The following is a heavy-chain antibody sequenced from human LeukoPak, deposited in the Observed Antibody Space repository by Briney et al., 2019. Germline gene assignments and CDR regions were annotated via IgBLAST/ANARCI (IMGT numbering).Heavy chain of an antibody. V-gene: IGHV4-59*01. D-gene: IGHD3-9*01. CDR2: VYYSGST. Sequence: SETLSLTCTVSGGSISSYYWSWIRQPPGKGLEWSGYVYYSGSTYYNPSLKSRVTISVDTSKKQFSLKLTSVTTADTAVYYCARGQDLRGSPTIYPFDYWGQGTLVTVSS. CDR3: ARGQDLRGSPTIYPFDY. CDR1: GGSISSYY. J-gene: IGHJ4*02.